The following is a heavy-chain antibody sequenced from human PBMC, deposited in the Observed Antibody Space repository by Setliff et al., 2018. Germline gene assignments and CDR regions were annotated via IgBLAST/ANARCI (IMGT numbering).Heavy chain of an antibody. D-gene: IGHD2-15*01. V-gene: IGHV3-33*08. CDR3: ARTCSGSGCYAGLES. CDR1: GFTFSTYR. Sequence: GGSLRLSCAASGFTFSTYRMHWVRQAPGKGLEWVAVIWDDGGNKYHADSVKGRFTISRDNSKNTLYLQINSLRPEDTAVYYCARTCSGSGCYAGLESWGQGTPVTVSS. J-gene: IGHJ4*02. CDR2: IWDDGGNK.